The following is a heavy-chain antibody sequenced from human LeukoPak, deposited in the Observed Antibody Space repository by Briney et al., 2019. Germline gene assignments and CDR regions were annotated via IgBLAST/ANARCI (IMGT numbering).Heavy chain of an antibody. Sequence: PSETLSLTCAVYGGSFSGYYWSWIRQPPGKGLEWIGEINHIGSTNYNPSLKSRVTISVDTSKNQFSLKLSSVTAADTAVYYCARVGGDMITFGGVTPLMYYFDYWGQGTLVTVSS. D-gene: IGHD3-16*01. CDR2: INHIGST. CDR3: ARVGGDMITFGGVTPLMYYFDY. V-gene: IGHV4-34*01. J-gene: IGHJ4*02. CDR1: GGSFSGYY.